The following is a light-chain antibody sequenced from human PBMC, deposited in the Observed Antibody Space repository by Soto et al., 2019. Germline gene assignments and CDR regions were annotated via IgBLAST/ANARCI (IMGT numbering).Light chain of an antibody. J-gene: IGKJ1*01. CDR1: QSVSSY. CDR2: DAS. CDR3: QQRSNWPRT. V-gene: IGKV3-11*01. Sequence: EIVLTQSPATLSLSPGERATLSCRASQSVSSYLAWYQQKPGQAPRLLIYDASNRATGIPARFSGSGSGTDYTITVSSLERENFAVYYCQQRSNWPRTFGLGTKVDIK.